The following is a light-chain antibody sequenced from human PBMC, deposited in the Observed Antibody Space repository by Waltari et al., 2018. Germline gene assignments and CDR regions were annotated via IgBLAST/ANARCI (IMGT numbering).Light chain of an antibody. CDR2: WAS. Sequence: DIVMTQSPGSQVVSLGERATINCKSCQDILYNSNNKNYLAWYQHKPGQSPKLLFYWASTRASGVPDRFSGSGSGTDFTLTISRVQAEDVAIYYCQQYYKTPSFGGGTKVE. V-gene: IGKV4-1*01. CDR1: QDILYNSNNKNY. J-gene: IGKJ4*01. CDR3: QQYYKTPS.